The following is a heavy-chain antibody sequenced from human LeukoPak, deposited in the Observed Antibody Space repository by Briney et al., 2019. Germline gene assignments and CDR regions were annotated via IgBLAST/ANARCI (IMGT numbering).Heavy chain of an antibody. J-gene: IGHJ5*02. V-gene: IGHV1-69*13. CDR3: AKDPTGIIAAPSLRVGQEKWFDP. D-gene: IGHD6-13*01. CDR1: GGTFSSYA. Sequence: GASVNVSCTASGGTFSSYAISWVRQAPGQGLEWMGGIIPIFGTANYAQKFQGRVTITADESTSTAYMELSSLRSEDTAVYYYAKDPTGIIAAPSLRVGQEKWFDPWGQGTLVTVSS. CDR2: IIPIFGTA.